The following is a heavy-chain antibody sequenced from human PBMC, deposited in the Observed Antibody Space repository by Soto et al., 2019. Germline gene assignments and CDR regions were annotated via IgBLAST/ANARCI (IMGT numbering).Heavy chain of an antibody. D-gene: IGHD4-17*01. Sequence: SVKVSCKASGGTFSGYAISWVRQAPGQGLEWMGGIIPIFGTANYAQKFQGRVTTTADESTSTAYMELSSLRSEDTAVYYCARVRGSHYGGNSRLSFDYWGQGTLVTVSS. J-gene: IGHJ4*02. CDR2: IIPIFGTA. CDR1: GGTFSGYA. V-gene: IGHV1-69*13. CDR3: ARVRGSHYGGNSRLSFDY.